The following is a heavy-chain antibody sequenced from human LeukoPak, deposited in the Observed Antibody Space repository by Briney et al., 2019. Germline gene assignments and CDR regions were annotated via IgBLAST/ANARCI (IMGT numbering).Heavy chain of an antibody. CDR3: AELGITMIGGV. D-gene: IGHD3-10*02. CDR2: IKQDGSEK. V-gene: IGHV3-7*01. CDR1: GFTFSTYW. Sequence: GGSLRLSCAVSGFTFSTYWMSWVRQAPGKGLECVAGIKQDGSEKYYVDSVKGRFTISRDNAKNSLYLQMNSLRAEDTAVYYCAELGITMIGGVWGKGTTVTVSS. J-gene: IGHJ6*04.